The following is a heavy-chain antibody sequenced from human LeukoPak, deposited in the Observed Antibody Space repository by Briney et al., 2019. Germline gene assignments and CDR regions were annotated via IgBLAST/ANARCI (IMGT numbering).Heavy chain of an antibody. J-gene: IGHJ3*02. CDR3: AREGRGSSADAFDI. CDR1: GFTFSSYE. CDR2: VGIVGDT. V-gene: IGHV3-13*01. D-gene: IGHD3-16*01. Sequence: GGSLRLSCAASGFTFSSYEMHWVRQVAGKGLEWVSAVGIVGDTFYSGSVKGRFTISRENAENSLFLQMNSLRAGDTAVYYCAREGRGSSADAFDIWGQGTMVTVSS.